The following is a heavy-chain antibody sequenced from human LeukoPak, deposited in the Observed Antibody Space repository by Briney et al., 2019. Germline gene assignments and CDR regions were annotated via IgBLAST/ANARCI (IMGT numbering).Heavy chain of an antibody. Sequence: ASVKVSCKASGYTFTGQYMHWVRQAPGQGLEWMGWINPNSGVTKYSQKFQGRVAMTRDTSISTAYMELSRLTSDDTAVYYCARDGSITGTADAFDIWAQGTMVTVSS. CDR3: ARDGSITGTADAFDI. D-gene: IGHD1-7*01. J-gene: IGHJ3*02. V-gene: IGHV1-2*02. CDR1: GYTFTGQY. CDR2: INPNSGVT.